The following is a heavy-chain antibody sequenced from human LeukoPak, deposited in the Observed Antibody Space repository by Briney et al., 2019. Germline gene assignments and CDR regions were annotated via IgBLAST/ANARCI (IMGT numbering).Heavy chain of an antibody. V-gene: IGHV3-53*01. CDR2: IYSGGST. CDR3: ARAAYSSTWYSRYFDL. CDR1: GFTVSSNY. Sequence: GGSLGLSCAASGFTVSSNYMSWVRQAPGKGLEWVSVIYSGGSTYYADSVKGRFTISRDNSKNTVYLQMNSLRAGDTAVYYCARAAYSSTWYSRYFDLWGRGTLVTVSS. D-gene: IGHD6-13*01. J-gene: IGHJ2*01.